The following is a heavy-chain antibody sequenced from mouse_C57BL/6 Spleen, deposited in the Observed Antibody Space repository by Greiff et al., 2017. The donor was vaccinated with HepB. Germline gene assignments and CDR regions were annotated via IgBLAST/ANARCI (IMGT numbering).Heavy chain of an antibody. CDR2: IDPNSGGT. Sequence: VQLQQPGAELVKPGASVKLSCKASGYTFTSYWMHWVKQRPGRGLEWIGRIDPNSGGTKYNEKFKSKATLTVDKPSSTAYMQLSSLTSEDSAVYYCVLYYYGSSPLYYFDYWGQGTTLTVSS. J-gene: IGHJ2*01. CDR1: GYTFTSYW. V-gene: IGHV1-72*01. CDR3: VLYYYGSSPLYYFDY. D-gene: IGHD1-1*01.